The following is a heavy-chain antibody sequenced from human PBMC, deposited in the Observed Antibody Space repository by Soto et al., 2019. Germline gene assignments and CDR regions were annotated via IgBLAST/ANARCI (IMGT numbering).Heavy chain of an antibody. Sequence: SETLSLTCVVSGGSISDYVLSWIRKNPGMALEWIGEINHLGSINYNPSLKSRVTMSVDTSKNQFSLTLNSVTAADTATYYCARGGISHWAYFYYMDVWDRGTTVTVSS. CDR3: ARGGISHWAYFYYMDV. J-gene: IGHJ6*03. CDR2: INHLGSI. D-gene: IGHD2-21*01. V-gene: IGHV4-34*01. CDR1: GGSISDYV.